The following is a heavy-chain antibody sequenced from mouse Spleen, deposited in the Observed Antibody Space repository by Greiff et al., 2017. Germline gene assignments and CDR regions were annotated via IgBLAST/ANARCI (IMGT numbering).Heavy chain of an antibody. CDR1: GFTFSDFY. CDR3: ARDSYYSNHVFAY. CDR2: SRNKANDYTT. J-gene: IGHJ3*01. Sequence: EVKLVESGGGLVQSGRSLRLSCATSGFTFSDFYMEWVRQAPGKGLEWIAASRNKANDYTTEYSASVKGRFIVSRDTSQSILYLQMNALRAEDTAIYYCARDSYYSNHVFAYWGQGTLVTVSA. V-gene: IGHV7-1*01. D-gene: IGHD2-5*01.